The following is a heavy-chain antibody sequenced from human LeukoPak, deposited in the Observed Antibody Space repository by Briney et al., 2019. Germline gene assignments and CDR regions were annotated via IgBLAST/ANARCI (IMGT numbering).Heavy chain of an antibody. V-gene: IGHV5-51*01. Sequence: GESLKISCKTSGYSFTSYWIAWVRQVPGKGLEWMGIIYPGDSDARYSPSFQGQVTISADKFLNTVYLQWKSLKASDSAIYYCARDHDLQYWGQGTLVTVSS. D-gene: IGHD1-1*01. CDR2: IYPGDSDA. CDR3: ARDHDLQY. CDR1: GYSFTSYW. J-gene: IGHJ4*02.